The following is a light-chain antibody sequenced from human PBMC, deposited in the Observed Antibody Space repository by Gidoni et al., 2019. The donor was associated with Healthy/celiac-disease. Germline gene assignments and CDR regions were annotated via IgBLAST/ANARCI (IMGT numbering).Light chain of an antibody. Sequence: EIVLTQSPVTMSLSPGERATLSCSASQSVSSSYLAWYQQKPGQPPSLLIYGASSRATGIPDMFLGSGSGTDFTLPISRLEPEDFAVYCCQHYGSSPPWTFGQGTKVEIK. CDR2: GAS. CDR1: QSVSSSY. J-gene: IGKJ1*01. V-gene: IGKV3-20*01. CDR3: QHYGSSPPWT.